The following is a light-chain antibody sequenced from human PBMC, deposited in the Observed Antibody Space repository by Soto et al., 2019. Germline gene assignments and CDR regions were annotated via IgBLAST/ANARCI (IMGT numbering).Light chain of an antibody. V-gene: IGKV3-20*01. CDR1: QSVARD. Sequence: EIVLPQSPGTLSLSPGETATLSCRASQSVARDLSWYQQKPGQAPRLLISRAFIGATGIQDRFSGSGSGTDFTLTSNRLEPEDSAMYYCQQHTISMYTFGQGTKLEIK. J-gene: IGKJ2*01. CDR3: QQHTISMYT. CDR2: RAF.